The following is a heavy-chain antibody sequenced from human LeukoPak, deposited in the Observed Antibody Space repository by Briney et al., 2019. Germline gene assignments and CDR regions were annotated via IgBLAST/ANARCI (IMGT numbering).Heavy chain of an antibody. CDR3: ARTVRSSGYYLMNYFDY. Sequence: SGTLSLTCAVSGGSISSSNWWSWVRQPPGKGLEWIGEIYHSGSTNYNPSLKSRVTISVDKSKNQFSLKLSSVTAADTAVYYCARTVRSSGYYLMNYFDYWGQGTLVTVSS. CDR1: GGSISSSNW. J-gene: IGHJ4*02. V-gene: IGHV4-4*02. D-gene: IGHD3-22*01. CDR2: IYHSGST.